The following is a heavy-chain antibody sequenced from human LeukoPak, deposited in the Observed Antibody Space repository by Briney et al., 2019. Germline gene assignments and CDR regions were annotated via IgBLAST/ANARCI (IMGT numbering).Heavy chain of an antibody. V-gene: IGHV1-46*01. J-gene: IGHJ4*02. CDR2: INPSGGST. Sequence: ASVKVSCKASGYTFTRYYMHWVRQAPGQGPEWMGIINPSGGSTSYAQKFQGRVTMTRDTSTSTVYMELSSLRSEDTAVYYCARRSGSYPYFFDCWGQGTLVTVSS. D-gene: IGHD1-26*01. CDR1: GYTFTRYY. CDR3: ARRSGSYPYFFDC.